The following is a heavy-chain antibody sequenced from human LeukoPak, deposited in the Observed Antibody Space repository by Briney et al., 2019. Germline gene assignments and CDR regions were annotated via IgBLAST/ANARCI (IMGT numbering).Heavy chain of an antibody. CDR2: VFYTDTT. J-gene: IGHJ6*02. D-gene: IGHD2-15*01. Sequence: SESLSLTCTVSGGSVSSGCDCWNWLRHPPGRGLEGFGYVFYTDTTNYNPSHESRVTITVDTSKNQFSQKCDSGTAADTAVYFCGREPCRGGSCGFVEVWGQSTTVTVSS. CDR3: GREPCRGGSCGFVEV. CDR1: GGSVSSGCDC. V-gene: IGHV4-61*01.